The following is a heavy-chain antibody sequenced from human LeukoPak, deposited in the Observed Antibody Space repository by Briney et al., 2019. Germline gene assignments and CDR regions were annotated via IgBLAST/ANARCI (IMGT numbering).Heavy chain of an antibody. Sequence: GGSLRLSCAATGFTFSSSGMSWVRQAPGKGLEWVSAISGSGGSTYYADSVKGRYTISRDNSKNTLSLQLNSLRPDDTAVFYCSQGLLSWGQGTLLTVAA. CDR3: SQGLLS. CDR2: ISGSGGST. V-gene: IGHV3-23*01. CDR1: GFTFSSSG. J-gene: IGHJ5*02.